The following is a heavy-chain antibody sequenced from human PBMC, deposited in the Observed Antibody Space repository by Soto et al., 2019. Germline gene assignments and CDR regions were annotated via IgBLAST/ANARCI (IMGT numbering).Heavy chain of an antibody. CDR3: ARGVAC. CDR2: ISFSGST. Sequence: QVQLQESGPGLVKPSQTLSLTCTVTGGSISSGGYYWSWIRPHPGKGLEWIGYISFSGSTYYNPSLKSRVTISVDTSKIHFALRLSSVTAADTAVYYCARGVACWGQGTLVTVSS. V-gene: IGHV4-31*03. J-gene: IGHJ4*02. CDR1: GGSISSGGYY.